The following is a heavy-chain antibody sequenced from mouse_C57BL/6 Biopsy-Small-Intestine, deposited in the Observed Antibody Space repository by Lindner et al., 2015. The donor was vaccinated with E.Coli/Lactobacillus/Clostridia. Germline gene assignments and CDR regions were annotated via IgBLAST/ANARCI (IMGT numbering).Heavy chain of an antibody. CDR2: INPYNGGT. Sequence: EVQLQESGPVLVKPGASVKMSCKASGYTFTDYYMNWVKQSHGKSLEWIGVINPYNGGTSYNQKFKGKATLTVDESSSTAYMELNSLTSEDSAVYYCARLESGLGRGFAYWGQGTLVTVSA. CDR1: GYTFTDYY. J-gene: IGHJ3*01. V-gene: IGHV1-19*01. D-gene: IGHD4-1*01. CDR3: ARLESGLGRGFAY.